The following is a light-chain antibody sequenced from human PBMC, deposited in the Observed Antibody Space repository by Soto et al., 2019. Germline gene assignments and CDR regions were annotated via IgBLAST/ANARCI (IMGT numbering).Light chain of an antibody. CDR1: QTISIY. CDR2: AAS. J-gene: IGKJ5*01. V-gene: IGKV1-39*01. CDR3: QQANSLPLT. Sequence: MTPSPSCLSASGGDIVTSTCRASQTISIYLNWYQQKPGKAPKLLIYAASSLQSGVPSRFSGSGSGTDFTLTISSLQPEDFATYYCQQANSLPLTFGQGTRLEI.